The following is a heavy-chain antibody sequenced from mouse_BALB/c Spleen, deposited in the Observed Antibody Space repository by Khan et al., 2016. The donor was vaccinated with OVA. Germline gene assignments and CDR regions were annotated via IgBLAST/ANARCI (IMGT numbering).Heavy chain of an antibody. V-gene: IGHV1-77*01. Sequence: QVQLQQSGTELARPGASVNLSCKASGYTFTDFYINWVKQRSGQGLEWIGEISPGSGDTYYNEKFKGKATLTADKSSSTAYMQLSSLTSEASAVYFSARRNYFGYTCAYWGQGTLVTVSA. CDR1: GYTFTDFY. J-gene: IGHJ3*01. CDR3: ARRNYFGYTCAY. D-gene: IGHD1-2*01. CDR2: ISPGSGDT.